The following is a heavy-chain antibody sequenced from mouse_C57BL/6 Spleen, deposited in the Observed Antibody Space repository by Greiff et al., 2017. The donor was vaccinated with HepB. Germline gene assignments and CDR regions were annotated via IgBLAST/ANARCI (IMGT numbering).Heavy chain of an antibody. CDR3: ARPLSWYFDV. V-gene: IGHV5-17*01. CDR2: ISSGSSTI. CDR1: GFTFSDYG. J-gene: IGHJ1*03. Sequence: EVHLVESGGGLVKPGGSLKLSCAASGFTFSDYGMNWVRQAPEKGLAWVAYISSGSSTIYYADTVKGRFTIARDKTKNTLFLQMPSLRSEDTAIYYCARPLSWYFDVWGTGTTVTVSS.